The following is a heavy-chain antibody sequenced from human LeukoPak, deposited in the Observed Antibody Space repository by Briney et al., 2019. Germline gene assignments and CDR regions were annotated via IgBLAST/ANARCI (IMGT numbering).Heavy chain of an antibody. J-gene: IGHJ3*02. CDR1: GFTFSSYW. Sequence: GGSLRLSCAASGFTFSSYWMSWVRQAPGKGLEWVANIKQDGREKYYVDSVKGRFTISRDTAKNSLYLQMNSLRAEDTAVYYCARDRRGRPAAFDIWGQGTMVTVSS. CDR3: ARDRRGRPAAFDI. CDR2: IKQDGREK. D-gene: IGHD6-6*01. V-gene: IGHV3-7*01.